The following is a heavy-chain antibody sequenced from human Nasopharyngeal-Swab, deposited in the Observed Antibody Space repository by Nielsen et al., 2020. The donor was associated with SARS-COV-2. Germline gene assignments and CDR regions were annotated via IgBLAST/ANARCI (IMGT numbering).Heavy chain of an antibody. V-gene: IGHV3-48*03. CDR1: GFTFSSYE. CDR2: ISSSGTTI. J-gene: IGHJ4*02. CDR3: ARDRSGYYDFDY. Sequence: GGSLRLSCAASGFTFSSYEMNWVRQAPGKGLEWLSYISSSGTTIYYADSVKGRFTIYRDNAKNSLYLQMNSLRAEDTSLYYCARDRSGYYDFDYWGQGTRVTVSS. D-gene: IGHD3-22*01.